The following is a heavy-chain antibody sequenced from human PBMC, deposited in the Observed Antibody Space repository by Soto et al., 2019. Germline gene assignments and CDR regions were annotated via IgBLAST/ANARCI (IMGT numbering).Heavy chain of an antibody. J-gene: IGHJ4*02. CDR2: INPSGGST. V-gene: IGHV1-46*01. CDR3: ARVGPYYYDSSGYSPSFDY. CDR1: GYTFTSYY. Sequence: VHVSCKXSGYTFTSYYMHWVRQAPGQGLEWMGIINPSGGSTSYAQKFQGRVTMTRDTSTSTVYMELSSLRSEDTAVYYCARVGPYYYDSSGYSPSFDYWGQGTLVTVSS. D-gene: IGHD3-22*01.